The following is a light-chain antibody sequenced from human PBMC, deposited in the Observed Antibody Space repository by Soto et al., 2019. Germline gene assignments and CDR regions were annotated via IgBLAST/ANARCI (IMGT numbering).Light chain of an antibody. CDR2: SAS. CDR3: QQRKSYPIT. V-gene: IGKV1-9*01. Sequence: DIPLTQSPSFLSASVGDRVTITCRASQDINTYLAWYQQKPGKAPKLLIFSASTLQNGVPSRFSGSGSGTEFTVTITSLQAEDFATYYCQQRKSYPITFGQGTRLEIK. CDR1: QDINTY. J-gene: IGKJ5*01.